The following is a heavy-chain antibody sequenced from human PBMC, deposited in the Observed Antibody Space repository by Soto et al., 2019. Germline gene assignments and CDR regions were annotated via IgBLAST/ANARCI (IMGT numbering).Heavy chain of an antibody. CDR3: ARNLYSSYGMDV. V-gene: IGHV3-64*01. Sequence: EVQLVESGGGLVQPGGSLRLSCAASGFTFSSYAMHWVRQAPGKGLEYVSAISSNGGSTYYANSVKGRFTISRDNSKNTLNLQMASLRAEDMALYYCARNLYSSYGMDVWGQGTTVTVSS. J-gene: IGHJ6*02. CDR1: GFTFSSYA. D-gene: IGHD6-19*01. CDR2: ISSNGGST.